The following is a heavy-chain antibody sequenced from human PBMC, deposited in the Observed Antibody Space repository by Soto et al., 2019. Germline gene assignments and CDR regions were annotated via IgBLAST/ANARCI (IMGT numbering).Heavy chain of an antibody. J-gene: IGHJ4*02. CDR3: ARPLTMVRGGFDY. D-gene: IGHD3-10*01. CDR2: INSDGSST. V-gene: IGHV3-74*01. Sequence: EVQLVESGGGLVQPGGSLRLSCAASGFTFSSYWMHWVRQAPGKGLVWVSRINSDGSSTSYADPVKGRFTMSRDNAKNTLYLQLNSLRAEDTAVYYCARPLTMVRGGFDYWGQGTLVTVSS. CDR1: GFTFSSYW.